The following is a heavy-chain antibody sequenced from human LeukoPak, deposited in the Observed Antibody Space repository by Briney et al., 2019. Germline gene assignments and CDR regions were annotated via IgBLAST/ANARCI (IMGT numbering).Heavy chain of an antibody. V-gene: IGHV3-23*01. Sequence: GGSLRLSCVASGFTFSDYPMIWVRQAPGEGLEYVSVFSDVTHYADSVKGRFTISRDNSKNTLYLQMNSLRVEDTAIYYCAKDWYDSWGQGTLVTVSS. CDR2: FSDVT. CDR3: AKDWYDS. CDR1: GFTFSDYP. J-gene: IGHJ5*01.